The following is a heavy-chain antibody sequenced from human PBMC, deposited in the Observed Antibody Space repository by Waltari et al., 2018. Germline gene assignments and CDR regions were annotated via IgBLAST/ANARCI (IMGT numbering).Heavy chain of an antibody. CDR3: ARGGYINYGMDV. V-gene: IGHV4-34*01. CDR2: INHRGST. Sequence: QVQLQQWGAGLLKPSETLSLTCAVYGGSFSASGYYWNWIRQPPGKGLEWIGEINHRGSTNCNPSLKSRVTILVDTSKNQFSLKLRSVTAADTAVYYCARGGYINYGMDVWDQGTTVTVSS. CDR1: GGSFSASGYY. D-gene: IGHD1-1*01. J-gene: IGHJ6*02.